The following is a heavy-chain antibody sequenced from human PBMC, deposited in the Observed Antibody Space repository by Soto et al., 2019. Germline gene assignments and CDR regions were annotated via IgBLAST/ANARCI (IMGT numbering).Heavy chain of an antibody. J-gene: IGHJ4*02. CDR1: GFPFSSYG. V-gene: IGHV3-30*03. CDR3: AGSQYYFVC. Sequence: QVQLVGSGGGEVQPGRSLRLSCAASGFPFSSYGMHWVRQAPGKGLEWVAHISYDGSNKHYIDTVKDRFTNSRHNSKNKWYLHMSSLRTDNTAVYYSAGSQYYFVCCGKRTRVSVSS. CDR2: ISYDGSNK. D-gene: IGHD2-15*01.